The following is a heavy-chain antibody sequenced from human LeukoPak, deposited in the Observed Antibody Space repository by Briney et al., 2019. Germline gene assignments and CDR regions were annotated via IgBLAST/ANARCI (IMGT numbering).Heavy chain of an antibody. V-gene: IGHV4-30-2*01. Sequence: SETLSLTCAVSGGSISSGSYSWSWIRQPPGKGLEWIGYIYHSGSTYYNPSLKSRVTISVDRSKNQFSLKLTSVTAADTAVYYCARWHSSSWHYDAFDIWGQGTMVTVSS. J-gene: IGHJ3*02. CDR2: IYHSGST. D-gene: IGHD6-13*01. CDR1: GGSISSGSYS. CDR3: ARWHSSSWHYDAFDI.